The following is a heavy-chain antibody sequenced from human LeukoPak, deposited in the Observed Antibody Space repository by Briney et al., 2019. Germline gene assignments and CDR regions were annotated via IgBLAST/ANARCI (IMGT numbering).Heavy chain of an antibody. CDR2: INWNSGST. V-gene: IGHV3-20*04. Sequence: PGGSLRLSCAASGFTFDDYGMSWVRQAPGKGLKWVAGINWNSGSTGYADSVKGRFTISRDNAKNSLYLQMNSLRGEDTALYYCARWASGLTGTTGGGYFDYWGQGTLVTVSS. J-gene: IGHJ4*02. CDR1: GFTFDDYG. D-gene: IGHD1-20*01. CDR3: ARWASGLTGTTGGGYFDY.